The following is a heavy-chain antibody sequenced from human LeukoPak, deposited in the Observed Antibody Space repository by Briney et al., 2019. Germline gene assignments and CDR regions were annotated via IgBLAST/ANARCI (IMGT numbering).Heavy chain of an antibody. J-gene: IGHJ4*02. CDR2: IYSGGST. CDR1: GFTASSNY. Sequence: GGSLRLSCAASGFTASSNYMSWVRQAPEEGLGWVSVIYSGGSTYYADSVRGRFTISRDNSKNTLYLQMNSLRAEDTAVYYCARDVVGDYYFDYWGQGTLVTVSS. D-gene: IGHD4-17*01. CDR3: ARDVVGDYYFDY. V-gene: IGHV3-66*01.